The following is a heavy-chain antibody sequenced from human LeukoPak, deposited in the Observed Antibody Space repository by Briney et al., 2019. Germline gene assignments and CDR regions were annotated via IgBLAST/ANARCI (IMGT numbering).Heavy chain of an antibody. CDR1: GFTFSNYG. V-gene: IGHV3-21*01. CDR2: ISSSSSYI. J-gene: IGHJ4*02. D-gene: IGHD3-22*01. Sequence: GGSLRLSCAASGFTFSNYGMNWVRQAPGKGLECVSSISSSSSYIYYADSVKGRYTMSRDNAENSLYLQMNSLRAEDTAVYYCARDQYYYDRSPYYYWGQGTLVTVSS. CDR3: ARDQYYYDRSPYYY.